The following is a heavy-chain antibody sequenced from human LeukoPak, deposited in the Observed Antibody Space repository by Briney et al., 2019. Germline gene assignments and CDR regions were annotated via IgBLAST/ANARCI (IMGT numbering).Heavy chain of an antibody. D-gene: IGHD4-17*01. CDR3: ARRTVTTRVYYYMDV. CDR1: GGSISSYY. J-gene: IGHJ6*03. CDR2: IYYSGST. Sequence: PSETLSLTCTVSGGSISSYYWSWIRQPPGKGLEWIGYIYYSGSTNYNPSLKSRVTISVDRSKNQFSLKLSSVTAADTAVYYCARRTVTTRVYYYMDVWGKGTTVTVSS. V-gene: IGHV4-59*12.